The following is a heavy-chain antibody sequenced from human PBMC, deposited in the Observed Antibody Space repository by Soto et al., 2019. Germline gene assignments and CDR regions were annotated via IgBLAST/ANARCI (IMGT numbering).Heavy chain of an antibody. J-gene: IGHJ4*02. Sequence: GGSLRLSCAASGFTFSSYSMNWVRQAPGKGLEWVSYISSSSSTIYYADSVKGRFTISRDNSKNSLYLQMNSLRAEDTAVYYCAKKACSSSSCYGGHFDYWGQGTLVTVSS. V-gene: IGHV3-48*01. CDR2: ISSSSSTI. CDR1: GFTFSSYS. D-gene: IGHD2-2*01. CDR3: AKKACSSSSCYGGHFDY.